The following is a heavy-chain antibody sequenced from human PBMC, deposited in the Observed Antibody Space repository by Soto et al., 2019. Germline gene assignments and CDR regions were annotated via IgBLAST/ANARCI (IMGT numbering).Heavy chain of an antibody. CDR3: VRARGRSYSYFHC. V-gene: IGHV3-72*01. CDR1: GFTFSDHY. D-gene: IGHD1-26*01. J-gene: IGHJ4*02. Sequence: GGSLRLSCAASGFTFSDHYMDWVRQTPGEGLEWVGRIRDKGNSYTTEYAASVRGRFTISRDDSKNSLYLQMNSLKAEDTAVYYCVRARGRSYSYFHCWGQGTQVTVSS. CDR2: IRDKGNSYTT.